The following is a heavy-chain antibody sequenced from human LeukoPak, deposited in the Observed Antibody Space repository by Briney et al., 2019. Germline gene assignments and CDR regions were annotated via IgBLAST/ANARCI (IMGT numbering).Heavy chain of an antibody. CDR1: GFTFSSYW. J-gene: IGHJ4*02. V-gene: IGHV3-7*05. Sequence: GGSLRLSCAASGFTFSSYWMSWVRQAPGKGLEWVANIKQDGSEKYYVDSVKGRFTISRDNGKNSLHLQMNSLRAEDTAVYYCARDGYSHPHGYWGQGTLVTVSS. D-gene: IGHD5-18*01. CDR2: IKQDGSEK. CDR3: ARDGYSHPHGY.